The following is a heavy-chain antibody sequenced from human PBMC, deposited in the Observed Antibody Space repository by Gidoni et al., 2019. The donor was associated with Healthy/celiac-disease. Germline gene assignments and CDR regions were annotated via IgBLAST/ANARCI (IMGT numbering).Heavy chain of an antibody. D-gene: IGHD4-17*01. V-gene: IGHV3-30-3*01. CDR2: ISYDGSNK. CDR3: ARDAFDYVEYFQH. CDR1: GFTCSSYA. Sequence: QVQLVESGGGVVQPGRSLRLSCAASGFTCSSYARHRVRPAPGKGLEWVAVISYDGSNKYYADSVKGRFTISRDNSKNTLYLQMNSLRAEDTAVYYCARDAFDYVEYFQHWGQGTLVTVSS. J-gene: IGHJ1*01.